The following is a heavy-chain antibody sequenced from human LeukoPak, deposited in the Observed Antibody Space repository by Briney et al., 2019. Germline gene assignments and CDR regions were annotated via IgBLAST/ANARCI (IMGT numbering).Heavy chain of an antibody. CDR1: GFTFSSYG. V-gene: IGHV3-33*01. Sequence: PGGSLRLSCAASGFTFSSYGMHGARQAPGKGREGVAVIWYDGSNKYYADSVKGRFTISRDNSKNTLYLQMNSLRAEDTAVYYCARFDYGGNLGFDYWGQGTLVTVSS. CDR2: IWYDGSNK. D-gene: IGHD4-23*01. J-gene: IGHJ4*02. CDR3: ARFDYGGNLGFDY.